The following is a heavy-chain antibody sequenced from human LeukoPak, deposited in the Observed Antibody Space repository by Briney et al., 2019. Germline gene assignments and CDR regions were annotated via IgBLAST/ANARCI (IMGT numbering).Heavy chain of an antibody. CDR1: GFTFRNYW. J-gene: IGHJ5*02. V-gene: IGHV3-7*03. CDR3: AREAAGPYYDSSGYYYEVNWFDP. D-gene: IGHD3-22*01. CDR2: IKEDGSET. Sequence: GGSLRLSCEASGFTFRNYWMIWVRQAPGKGLERVANIKEDGSETYYVDSVKGRFTISRDNAKNSLYLQMNSLRAEDTAVYYCAREAAGPYYDSSGYYYEVNWFDPWGQGTLVTVSS.